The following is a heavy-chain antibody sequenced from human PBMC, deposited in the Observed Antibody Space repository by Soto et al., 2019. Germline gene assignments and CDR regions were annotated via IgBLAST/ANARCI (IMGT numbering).Heavy chain of an antibody. CDR1: GFTFSSYS. CDR2: ISSSSSYI. D-gene: IGHD2-15*01. V-gene: IGHV3-21*01. Sequence: PGGSLRLSCAASGFTFSSYSMNWVRQAPGKGLEWVSSISSSSSYIYYADSVKGRFTISRDNAKNSLYLQMNSLRAEDTAVYYCARDLYCSGGSCYSGWGQGTLVTVSS. J-gene: IGHJ4*02. CDR3: ARDLYCSGGSCYSG.